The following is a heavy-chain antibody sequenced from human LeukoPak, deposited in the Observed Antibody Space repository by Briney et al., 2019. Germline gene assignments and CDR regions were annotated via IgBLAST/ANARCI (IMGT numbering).Heavy chain of an antibody. CDR2: IYSGGST. CDR3: AREKFDS. J-gene: IGHJ5*01. CDR1: GFTVSSNY. Sequence: GGSLRLSCAASGFTVSSNYMSWVRQAPGKGLEWVSVIYSGGSTYYADSVKGRFTISRVNSNSLISLQMNNLTTEDTAVYYCAREKFDSWGQGILVIVS. V-gene: IGHV3-53*01.